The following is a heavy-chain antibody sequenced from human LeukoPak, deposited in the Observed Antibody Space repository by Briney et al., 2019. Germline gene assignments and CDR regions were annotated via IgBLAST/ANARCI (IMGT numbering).Heavy chain of an antibody. J-gene: IGHJ4*02. CDR2: IYDSGST. CDR3: ARVDSSGWYGIDY. D-gene: IGHD6-19*01. Sequence: SETLSLTCTVSGGSISSYYWSWIRQPPGKGLEWIGYIYDSGSTNYNPSLKSRVTISVDTSKNQFSLKLTSVTAADTAVYYCARVDSSGWYGIDYWGQGTLVTVSS. CDR1: GGSISSYY. V-gene: IGHV4-59*12.